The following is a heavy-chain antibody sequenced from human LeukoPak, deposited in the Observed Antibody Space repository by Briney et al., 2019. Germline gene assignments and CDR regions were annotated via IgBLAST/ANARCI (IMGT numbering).Heavy chain of an antibody. CDR1: GFTFSSYA. V-gene: IGHV3-23*01. D-gene: IGHD3-3*01. J-gene: IGHJ4*02. Sequence: GGSPRLSCAASGFTFSSYAMTWVRQAPGKGLEWVSGISGSGGSTYYADSVKGRFTISRDNSKNTLYLQINNPRVEDTAVYYCAKRYYDFPLDYWGQGTLVTVSS. CDR2: ISGSGGST. CDR3: AKRYYDFPLDY.